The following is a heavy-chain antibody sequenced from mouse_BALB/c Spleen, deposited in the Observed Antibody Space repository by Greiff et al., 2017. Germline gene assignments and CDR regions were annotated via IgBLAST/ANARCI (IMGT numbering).Heavy chain of an antibody. CDR1: GFTFSSFG. D-gene: IGHD2-4*01. Sequence: DVMLVESGGGLVQPGGSRKLSCAASGFTFSSFGMHWVRQAPEKGLEWVAYISSGSSTIYYADTVKVRFPISRDNPKNTLFLQLPILRSDDTAMYYCARPGYDYDFPYAMAYWAQGTSGAVSS. CDR3: ARPGYDYDFPYAMAY. J-gene: IGHJ4*01. CDR2: ISSGSSTI. V-gene: IGHV5-17*02.